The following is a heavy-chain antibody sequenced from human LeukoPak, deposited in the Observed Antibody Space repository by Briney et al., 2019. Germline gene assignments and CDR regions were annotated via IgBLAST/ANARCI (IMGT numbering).Heavy chain of an antibody. Sequence: GGSLRLSCAASGFTFGKYWMSWVRQSPVKGLEWVANINQDGSERYYLDSVKGRFTISRDNAKNSVSLQMHSLRAEDMALYYCASHQREDGTSGYYAPHFDHWGPGAVVTVSS. CDR2: INQDGSER. CDR1: GFTFGKYW. CDR3: ASHQREDGTSGYYAPHFDH. J-gene: IGHJ4*02. V-gene: IGHV3-7*01. D-gene: IGHD3-22*01.